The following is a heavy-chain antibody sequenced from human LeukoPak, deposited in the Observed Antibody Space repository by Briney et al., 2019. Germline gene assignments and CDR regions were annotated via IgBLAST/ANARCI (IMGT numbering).Heavy chain of an antibody. CDR1: GYTFTGYY. CDR3: ARERTYGSGRNWFDP. CDR2: INPNSGGT. D-gene: IGHD3-10*01. V-gene: IGHV1-2*04. Sequence: ASVKVSCKASGYTFTGYYMHWVRQAPGQGLEWMGWINPNSGGTNYAQKFQGWVTMTRDTSISTAYMELSRLRSDDTAVYYCARERTYGSGRNWFDPWGQGTLVTVSS. J-gene: IGHJ5*02.